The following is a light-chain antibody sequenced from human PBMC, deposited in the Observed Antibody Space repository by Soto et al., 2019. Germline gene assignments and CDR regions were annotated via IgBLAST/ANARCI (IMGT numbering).Light chain of an antibody. CDR3: QQYYIWPLT. CDR2: GAS. J-gene: IGKJ4*01. CDR1: QSISSN. V-gene: IGKV3D-15*01. Sequence: ETVMTQSPATLSVSPGERATLSCRASQSISSNLAWYQQKPGQAPRFLIYGASTRATGIPARFSGSGSGTEFTLTISSLQSEDFAVYYCQQYYIWPLTFGGGTKVEIK.